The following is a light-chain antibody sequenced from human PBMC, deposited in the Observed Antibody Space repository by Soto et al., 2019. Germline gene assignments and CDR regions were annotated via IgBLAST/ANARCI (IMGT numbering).Light chain of an antibody. V-gene: IGLV1-40*01. CDR3: QSYDSSLSGPYV. J-gene: IGLJ1*01. Sequence: QSVLTQPPSVSGAPGQRVTISCTGSSSNIGAGFHVHWYQQLPGTAPKLLIYGNSNRPSGVPDRFSGSKSGTSASLAITGLQAEDEADYYCQSYDSSLSGPYVFGTGTKVTVL. CDR2: GNS. CDR1: SSNIGAGFH.